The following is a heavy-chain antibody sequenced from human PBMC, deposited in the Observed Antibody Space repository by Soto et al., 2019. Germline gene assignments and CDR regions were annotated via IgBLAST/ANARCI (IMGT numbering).Heavy chain of an antibody. CDR1: GFTFSSYS. CDR3: ARDSVPQSAAGNDWYFDL. D-gene: IGHD6-13*01. Sequence: EVQLVESGGGLVQPGGSLRLSCAASGFTFSSYSMNWVRQAPGKGLEWVSYISSSSSTIYYADSVKGRFTISRDNAKNSLYLQMNSLRDEDTAVYYCARDSVPQSAAGNDWYFDLWGRGTLVTVSS. CDR2: ISSSSSTI. J-gene: IGHJ2*01. V-gene: IGHV3-48*02.